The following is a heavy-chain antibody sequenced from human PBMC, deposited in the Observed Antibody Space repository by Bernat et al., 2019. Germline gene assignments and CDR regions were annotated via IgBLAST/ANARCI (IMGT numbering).Heavy chain of an antibody. CDR3: ARDQSLTPLEYYFDY. J-gene: IGHJ4*02. D-gene: IGHD7-27*01. CDR2: IWYDGSNK. CDR1: GFTFSNYG. Sequence: QVQLVESGGGVVQPGRSLRLSCAASGFTFSNYGMHWVRQAPGKGLEWVAVIWYDGSNKYYADSVKGRFTISRDNSKNTLYLQMNSLGDEDTAVYYCARDQSLTPLEYYFDYWGQGTLVTVSS. V-gene: IGHV3-33*01.